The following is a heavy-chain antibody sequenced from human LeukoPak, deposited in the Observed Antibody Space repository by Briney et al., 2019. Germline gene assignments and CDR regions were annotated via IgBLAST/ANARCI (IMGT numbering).Heavy chain of an antibody. CDR2: VNSVVSGT. CDR1: RFSLSSYW. D-gene: IGHD5-18*01. CDR3: ARAEGGYSYGHQGY. V-gene: IGHV3-74*01. J-gene: IGHJ4*02. Sequence: GGALRLSCAPSRFSLSSYWIHWVRHAPGKGLVWVSRVNSVVSGTNYADSVKGRFTISRDNAKNTLYLQMNSLRAEDTAVYYCARAEGGYSYGHQGYWGQGTLVTVSS.